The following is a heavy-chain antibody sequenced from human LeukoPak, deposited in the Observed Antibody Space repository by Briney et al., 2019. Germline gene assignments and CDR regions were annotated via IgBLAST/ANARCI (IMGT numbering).Heavy chain of an antibody. D-gene: IGHD6-13*01. CDR2: FSATDGSA. CDR1: GFTLSSYG. CDR3: AKARIASAGTGAFDV. J-gene: IGHJ3*01. V-gene: IGHV3-23*01. Sequence: GRSLRLSCAASGFTLSSYGMTWVRQAPGKGLEWVSAFSATDGSAQYAESVKGRFTISRDNSKNSLYLQMNSLRDEDTAVYYCAKARIASAGTGAFDVWGQGTMVTVSS.